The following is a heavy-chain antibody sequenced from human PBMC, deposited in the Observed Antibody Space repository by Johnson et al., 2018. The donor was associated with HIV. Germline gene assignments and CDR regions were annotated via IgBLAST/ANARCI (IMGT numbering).Heavy chain of an antibody. CDR3: ARDHEQWLATHGYAFDI. Sequence: QMLLVESGGGVVQPGRSLRLSCAASGFTFTTYAIHWVRQAPGKGLEWVSVISYDGSNKYYADSVKGRFTISRDNSKNTLYLQMNSLRAEDTAVYYCARDHEQWLATHGYAFDIWGRGTMVTVSS. J-gene: IGHJ3*02. V-gene: IGHV3-30-3*01. CDR1: GFTFTTYA. CDR2: ISYDGSNK. D-gene: IGHD6-19*01.